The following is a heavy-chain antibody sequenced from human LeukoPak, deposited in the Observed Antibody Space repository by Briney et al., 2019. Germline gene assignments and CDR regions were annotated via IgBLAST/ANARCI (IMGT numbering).Heavy chain of an antibody. J-gene: IGHJ4*02. Sequence: GGSLRLSCAASGFTFRSYGMHWVRQAPGKGLEWVAVISYDGSKKYHADSVKGRFTISRDNSKNSLYLQMNSLRAEDTAVYYCAKDRSSSWSFDYWGQETLVTVSS. CDR2: ISYDGSKK. CDR1: GFTFRSYG. D-gene: IGHD6-13*01. V-gene: IGHV3-30*18. CDR3: AKDRSSSWSFDY.